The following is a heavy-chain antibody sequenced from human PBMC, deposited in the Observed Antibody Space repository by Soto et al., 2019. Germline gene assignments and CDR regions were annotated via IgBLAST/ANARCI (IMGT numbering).Heavy chain of an antibody. J-gene: IGHJ6*03. CDR3: ARSGIAVAANYYYMDV. CDR1: GGSISSYY. V-gene: IGHV4-59*12. Sequence: PSETLSLTCTVSGGSISSYYLSWIRQPPGKGLEWIGYSYYSGSTYYNPSLKSRVTISVDTSKNQFSLKLSSVTAADTAVYYCARSGIAVAANYYYMDVWGKGTTVTVSS. CDR2: SYYSGST. D-gene: IGHD6-19*01.